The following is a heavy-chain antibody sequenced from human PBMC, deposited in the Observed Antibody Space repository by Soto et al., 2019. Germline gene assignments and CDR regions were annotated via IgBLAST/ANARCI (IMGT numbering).Heavy chain of an antibody. CDR1: GFTFSGYA. D-gene: IGHD2-15*01. CDR3: AKRRGAGGHFDY. J-gene: IGHJ4*02. CDR2: VSIGGST. Sequence: GGSLRLSCAASGFTFSGYAMGWVRQGPGKGLEWVAVVSIGGSTHYADSVRGRFTISRDNSKNTLSLQMNSLTAEDTAVYFCAKRRGAGGHFDYWGQGALVTVSS. V-gene: IGHV3-23*01.